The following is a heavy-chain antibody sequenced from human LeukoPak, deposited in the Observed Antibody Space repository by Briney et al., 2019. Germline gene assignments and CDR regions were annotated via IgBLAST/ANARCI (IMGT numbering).Heavy chain of an antibody. V-gene: IGHV3-48*04. Sequence: GGSLRLSCAASGFTFSSYSMNWVRQAPGKGLEWVSYISSGSSTIYYADSVKGRFTISRDNAKNSLYLQMNSLRAEDTAVYYCARDNDFWSGYPSFDYWGQGTLVTVSS. D-gene: IGHD3-3*01. CDR2: ISSGSSTI. CDR1: GFTFSSYS. CDR3: ARDNDFWSGYPSFDY. J-gene: IGHJ4*02.